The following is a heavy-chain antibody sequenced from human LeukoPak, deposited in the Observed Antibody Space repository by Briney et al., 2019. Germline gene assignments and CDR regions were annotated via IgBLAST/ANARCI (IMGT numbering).Heavy chain of an antibody. CDR1: GGSFSGYY. J-gene: IGHJ6*02. CDR3: ATTVTTLYGMDV. CDR2: INHSGST. V-gene: IGHV4-34*01. D-gene: IGHD4-17*01. Sequence: PSETLSLTCAVYGGSFSGYYWSWIRQPPGKGLEWIGEINHSGSTNYNPSLKSRVTISVDTSKNQFSLKLSSVTAADTAVYYCATTVTTLYGMDVWGQGNTVTVSS.